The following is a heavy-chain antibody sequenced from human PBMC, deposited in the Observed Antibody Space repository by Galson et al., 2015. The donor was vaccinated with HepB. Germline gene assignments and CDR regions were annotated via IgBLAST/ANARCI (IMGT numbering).Heavy chain of an antibody. CDR2: IDPSDSYT. J-gene: IGHJ5*02. CDR3: ARQGNSGYDRTNWFDP. V-gene: IGHV5-10-1*01. CDR1: GSSFTSYW. D-gene: IGHD5-12*01. Sequence: QSGAEVKKPGESLRISCTGSGSSFTSYWISWVRQMPGKGLEWMGRIDPSDSYTNYSPSFQGHVTISADKSISTAYLQWSSLKASDTAMYYCARQGNSGYDRTNWFDPWGQGTLVTVSS.